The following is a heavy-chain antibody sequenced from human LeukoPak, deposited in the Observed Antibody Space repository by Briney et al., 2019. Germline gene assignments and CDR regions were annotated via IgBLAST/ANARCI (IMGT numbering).Heavy chain of an antibody. V-gene: IGHV4-59*01. CDR2: IYYSGST. CDR1: SGSISSYY. CDR3: ARGGYNWNDASR. D-gene: IGHD1-1*01. Sequence: SETLSLTCTVSSGSISSYYWSWIRQPPGKGLEWIGYIYYSGSTNYNPSLKSRVTISVDTSKNQFSLKLSSVTAADTAVYYCARGGYNWNDASRWGQGTLVTVSS. J-gene: IGHJ4*02.